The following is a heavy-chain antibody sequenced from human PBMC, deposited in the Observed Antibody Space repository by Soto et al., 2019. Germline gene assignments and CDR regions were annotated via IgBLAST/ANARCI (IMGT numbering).Heavy chain of an antibody. CDR3: AKFGLYSSGWYDY. CDR1: GFTFSSYG. Sequence: GGSLRLSCAASGFTFSSYGMHWVRQAPGKGLEWVAVISYDGSNKYYADSVKGRFTISRDNSKNTLYLQMNSLRAEDTAVYYCAKFGLYSSGWYDYWGQGTLVTVSS. V-gene: IGHV3-30*18. CDR2: ISYDGSNK. J-gene: IGHJ4*02. D-gene: IGHD6-19*01.